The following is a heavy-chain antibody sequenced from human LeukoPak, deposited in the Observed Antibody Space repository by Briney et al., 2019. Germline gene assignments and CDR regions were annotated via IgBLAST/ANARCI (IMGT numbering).Heavy chain of an antibody. CDR1: GFTFSTYG. CDR2: ISYDGSNK. D-gene: IGHD1-7*01. Sequence: GGSLRLSCAASGFTFSTYGIHWVRQAPGKGLEWVAVISYDGSNKYYADSVKGRFTISRDNSKNTLYLQMNSLRAEDTAVYYCAREGWNYDLGRIFYYYFYYMDVWGKGTTVTVSS. V-gene: IGHV3-30*03. J-gene: IGHJ6*03. CDR3: AREGWNYDLGRIFYYYFYYMDV.